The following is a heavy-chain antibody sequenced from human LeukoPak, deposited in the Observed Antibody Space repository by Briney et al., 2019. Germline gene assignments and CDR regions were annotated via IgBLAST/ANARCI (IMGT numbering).Heavy chain of an antibody. CDR2: ISSSGSGGNT. CDR1: GVTLSNYA. J-gene: IGHJ2*01. D-gene: IGHD1-26*01. CDR3: AKDRTVGASYWYFDF. Sequence: GGSLRLSCVASGVTLSNYAMSWARQAPGKGLEWVSGISSSGSGGNTYYADSVKGRFTISRDSSRNTLFLHMNTLRAEDTAIYYCAKDRTVGASYWYFDFWGRGTLVTVSS. V-gene: IGHV3-23*01.